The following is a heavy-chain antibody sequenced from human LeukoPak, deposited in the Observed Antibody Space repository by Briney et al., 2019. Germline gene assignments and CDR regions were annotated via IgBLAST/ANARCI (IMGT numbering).Heavy chain of an antibody. CDR3: ARGGSTSSNFDWFDP. V-gene: IGHV1-2*02. D-gene: IGHD6-6*01. Sequence: ASVKVSCKGSGYTFTDYYIHWVRQAPGQGLEWMGWINPNSGVTNYAQRFQGRVTMTRDTSISTVYMELSRLRSDDTAVYYCARGGSTSSNFDWFDPWGQGTLVTVSS. J-gene: IGHJ5*02. CDR1: GYTFTDYY. CDR2: INPNSGVT.